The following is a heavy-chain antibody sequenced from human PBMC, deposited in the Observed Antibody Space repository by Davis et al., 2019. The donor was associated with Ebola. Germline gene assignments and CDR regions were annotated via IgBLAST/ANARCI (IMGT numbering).Heavy chain of an antibody. CDR3: ARDQWPDDY. Sequence: GGSLRLSCSTSGFPFSNYAMSWVRQAPGKGLEWVSSINTYGIGTYYADSVKGRFTISRDNAKNSLYLQMNSLRAEDTAVYYCARDQWPDDYWGQGTLVTVSS. J-gene: IGHJ4*02. CDR1: GFPFSNYA. CDR2: INTYGIGT. V-gene: IGHV3-23*05. D-gene: IGHD6-19*01.